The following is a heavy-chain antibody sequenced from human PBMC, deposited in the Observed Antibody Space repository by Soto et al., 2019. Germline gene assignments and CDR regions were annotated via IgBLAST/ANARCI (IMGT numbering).Heavy chain of an antibody. CDR3: ARDLGYSYGYFDS. J-gene: IGHJ4*02. Sequence: SQTLSLTCAISGDSVSSNTVAWNWIRQSPSRGLEWLGRTYYRSKWSKDYAVSVKSRITINADTSRNQFSLQLNSVTPEDTAVYYCARDLGYSYGYFDSWGQGTPVTVSS. CDR1: GDSVSSNTVA. D-gene: IGHD5-18*01. V-gene: IGHV6-1*01. CDR2: TYYRSKWSK.